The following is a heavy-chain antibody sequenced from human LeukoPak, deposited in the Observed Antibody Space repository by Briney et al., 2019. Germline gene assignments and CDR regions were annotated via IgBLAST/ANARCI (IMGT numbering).Heavy chain of an antibody. CDR3: AREELGSSLGFDY. J-gene: IGHJ4*02. CDR2: IYTSGST. D-gene: IGHD6-6*01. V-gene: IGHV4-61*02. Sequence: PSETLSLTCTVSGGSISSSGYYWGWIRQPPGKGLEWIGRIYTSGSTNYNPSLKSRVTISVDTSKNQFSLKLSSVTVADTAVYYCAREELGSSLGFDYWGQGTLVTVSS. CDR1: GGSISSSGYY.